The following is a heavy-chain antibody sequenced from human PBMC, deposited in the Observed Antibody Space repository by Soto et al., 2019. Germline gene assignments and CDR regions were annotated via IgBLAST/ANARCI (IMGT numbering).Heavy chain of an antibody. CDR1: GGSLSSYY. V-gene: IGHV4-4*07. CDR2: IYISGST. Sequence: SETLSLTCTVSGGSLSSYYWNWIRQPAGKGLEWIGRIYISGSTNYNPSLKSRVTMSVDTSKNQFSLKLSSVTAADTAVYYCARDNQQPEEYYYGLNVWGQGTTVTVSS. J-gene: IGHJ6*02. D-gene: IGHD6-13*01. CDR3: ARDNQQPEEYYYGLNV.